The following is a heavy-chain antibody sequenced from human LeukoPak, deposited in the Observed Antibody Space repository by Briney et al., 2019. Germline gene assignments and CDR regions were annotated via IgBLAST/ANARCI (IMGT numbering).Heavy chain of an antibody. V-gene: IGHV1-18*01. CDR1: GYTSRSHG. D-gene: IGHD2/OR15-2a*01. CDR3: AKDPSNSIGRMTWFDP. J-gene: IGHJ5*02. CDR2: ISCYDGET. Sequence: GALVKVSCKASGYTSRSHGISWVRQAPGQGLEWMGWISCYDGETKYAQKFQGRVTMTTDTSTSTAYMELRSLRSDDTAVYYCAKDPSNSIGRMTWFDPWGQGTLVTVSS.